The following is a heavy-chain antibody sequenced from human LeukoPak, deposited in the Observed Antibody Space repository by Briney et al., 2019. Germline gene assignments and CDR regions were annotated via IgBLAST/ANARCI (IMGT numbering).Heavy chain of an antibody. CDR2: ISGSGGST. V-gene: IGHV3-23*01. CDR1: GFTFSSYA. Sequence: GGSLRLSCAASGFTFSSYAMSWDRQAPGKGLEWVSAISGSGGSTYYADSVKGRFTISRDNAKNSLYLQMNSLRAEDTAVYYCARDSSGYANWFDPWGQGTLVTVSS. D-gene: IGHD3-22*01. CDR3: ARDSSGYANWFDP. J-gene: IGHJ5*02.